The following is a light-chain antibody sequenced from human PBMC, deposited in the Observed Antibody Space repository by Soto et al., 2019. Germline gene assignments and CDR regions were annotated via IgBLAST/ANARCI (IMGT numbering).Light chain of an antibody. CDR2: ETS. J-gene: IGKJ3*01. CDR3: QQYDNSPLS. V-gene: IGKV1-33*01. Sequence: DIQMTQSPSSLSASVGDRVIITCQASQDIKKYLHWYQQKPGKAPKLLIYETSNLETGVPSRFSGSGSGPAFTVTISTLQYEDLATYYCQQYDNSPLSFGPGTKVDIK. CDR1: QDIKKY.